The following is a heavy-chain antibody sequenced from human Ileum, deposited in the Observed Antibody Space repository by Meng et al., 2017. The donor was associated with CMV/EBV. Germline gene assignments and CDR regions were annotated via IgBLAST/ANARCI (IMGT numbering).Heavy chain of an antibody. V-gene: IGHV3-23*03. CDR3: TKGGLGYSVSYYFES. Sequence: GESLKISCAASGFTVSSYGMSWVRQAPGKGMEWVSMIYRGCSDIYYTDSVKGRFTISRDISKHTVYVQMNSLRAEDTAVYFCTKGGLGYSVSYYFESWGQGALVTVSS. J-gene: IGHJ4*02. CDR2: IYRGCSDI. D-gene: IGHD6-13*01. CDR1: GFTVSSYG.